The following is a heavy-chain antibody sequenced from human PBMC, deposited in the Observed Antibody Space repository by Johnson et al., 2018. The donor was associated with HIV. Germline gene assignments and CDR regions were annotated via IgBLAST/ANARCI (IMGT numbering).Heavy chain of an antibody. J-gene: IGHJ3*02. CDR3: ARGLIIQLWLQAAFDI. D-gene: IGHD5-18*01. V-gene: IGHV3-64*01. Sequence: EVQLVESGGGVVQPGRSLRLSCAASGFTFSTYAMHWVRQAPGKGLEYVSGISGNGGTTYYANSVKGRFTISRDNSKNTLYLQMNSLRAEDTAVYYCARGLIIQLWLQAAFDIWGQGTMVTVSS. CDR2: ISGNGGTT. CDR1: GFTFSTYA.